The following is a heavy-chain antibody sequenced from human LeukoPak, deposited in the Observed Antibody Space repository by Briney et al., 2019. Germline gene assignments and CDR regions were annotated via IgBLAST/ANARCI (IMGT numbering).Heavy chain of an antibody. CDR3: AKHRSSSSGYYMDV. CDR2: ISGSGGST. D-gene: IGHD6-6*01. CDR1: GFTFSSYG. J-gene: IGHJ6*03. Sequence: QPGGSLRLSCAASGFTFSSYGMSWVRQAPGKGLEWVPAISGSGGSTYYADSVKGRFTISRDNSKNTLYLQMNSLRAEDTAVYYCAKHRSSSSGYYMDVWGKGTTVTVSS. V-gene: IGHV3-23*01.